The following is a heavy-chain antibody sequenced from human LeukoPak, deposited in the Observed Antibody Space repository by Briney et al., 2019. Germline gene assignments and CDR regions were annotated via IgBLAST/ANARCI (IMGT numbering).Heavy chain of an antibody. V-gene: IGHV4-59*01. J-gene: IGHJ4*02. CDR3: ARGYSSGYYYLPFDY. D-gene: IGHD3-22*01. CDR2: IYYSGST. CDR1: GGSISSYY. Sequence: PSETLSLTCTVSGGSISSYYWSWIRQPPGKGLEWIGYIYYSGSTNYNPSLKSRVTISVDTSKNQFSLKLSSVTAADTAVYYCARGYSSGYYYLPFDYWGQGTQVTVSS.